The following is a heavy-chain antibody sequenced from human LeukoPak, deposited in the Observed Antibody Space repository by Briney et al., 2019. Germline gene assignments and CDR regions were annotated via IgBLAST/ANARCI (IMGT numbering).Heavy chain of an antibody. D-gene: IGHD3-16*01. CDR2: IYPGDSDT. CDR3: ARGVGGKQFDF. J-gene: IGHJ4*02. V-gene: IGHV5-51*01. CDR1: GYNFNKYW. Sequence: GESLKISCQGSGYNFNKYWIGWVRQMPGKGPEWMGIIYPGDSDTRYSPSFQGQVTISADNSTAYLQWSSLKASDTAMYYCARGVGGKQFDFWGQGTLVTVSS.